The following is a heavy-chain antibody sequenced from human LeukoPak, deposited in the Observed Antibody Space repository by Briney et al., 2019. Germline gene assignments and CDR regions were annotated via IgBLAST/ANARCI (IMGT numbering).Heavy chain of an antibody. D-gene: IGHD1-1*01. CDR2: ISGSGGST. Sequence: GGSLRLSCAASGFTFDTFSMSWVRQAPGKGLEWVSVISGSGGSTYYADSVKGRFTISRDNSKNTLFLQMNGLRAEDTAVYYCAKRGGTGTKYFDSWGREPWSPSPQ. CDR3: AKRGGTGTKYFDS. V-gene: IGHV3-23*01. J-gene: IGHJ4*02. CDR1: GFTFDTFS.